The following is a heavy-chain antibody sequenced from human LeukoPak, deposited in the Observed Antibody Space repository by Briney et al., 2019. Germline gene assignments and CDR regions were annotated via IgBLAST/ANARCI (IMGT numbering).Heavy chain of an antibody. CDR3: ASTTIFGVVTDDNWFDP. CDR2: IYYSGST. J-gene: IGHJ5*02. V-gene: IGHV4-30-4*08. D-gene: IGHD3-3*01. Sequence: SQTLSLTCTVSGGSISSGDYYWSWIRQPPGKGLEWIGYIYYSGSTYYNPSLKSRVTISVDTPKNQFSLKLSSMTAADTAVYYCASTTIFGVVTDDNWFDPWGQGTLVTVSS. CDR1: GGSISSGDYY.